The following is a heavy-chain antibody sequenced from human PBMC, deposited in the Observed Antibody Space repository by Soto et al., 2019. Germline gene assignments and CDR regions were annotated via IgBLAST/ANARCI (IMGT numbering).Heavy chain of an antibody. CDR3: ARFDFWSGYSQHH. Sequence: QVQLLQSGAEVKKPGASVRVSCKASGYTFTSYGINWARQAPGQGLEWIGWVSASNDERKFAEKFQDRLSMTTDTATTTAFMELRSLRPHDTAMYYCARFDFWSGYSQHHCGQGTLVTVSS. D-gene: IGHD3-3*01. V-gene: IGHV1-18*04. CDR2: VSASNDER. J-gene: IGHJ5*02. CDR1: GYTFTSYG.